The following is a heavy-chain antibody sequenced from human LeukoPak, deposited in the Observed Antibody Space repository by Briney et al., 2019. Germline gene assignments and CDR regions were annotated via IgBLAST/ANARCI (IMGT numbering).Heavy chain of an antibody. CDR1: GGSISSYY. V-gene: IGHV4-59*01. Sequence: PSETLSLTCTVSGGSISSYYWSWIRQPPGKGLEWIGYIYYSGSTNYNPSRKSRVTISVDTPKNQFSLKPSSVTAADTAVYYCARELTLYGMDVWGQGTTVTVSS. CDR3: ARELTLYGMDV. J-gene: IGHJ6*02. CDR2: IYYSGST.